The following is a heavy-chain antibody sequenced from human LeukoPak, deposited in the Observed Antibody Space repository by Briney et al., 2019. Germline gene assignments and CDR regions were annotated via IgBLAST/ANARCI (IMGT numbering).Heavy chain of an antibody. CDR1: GFTFSSYS. CDR2: ISSSSSYI. D-gene: IGHD3-22*01. CDR3: ARGFVDSSGYTGDY. J-gene: IGHJ4*02. Sequence: GGSLRLSCAASGFTFSSYSMNWVRQAPGKGLEWVSSISSSSSYIYYADSVKGRFTISRDNAKNSLYLQMNSLRAEDTAVYYCARGFVDSSGYTGDYWGQGTLVTVSS. V-gene: IGHV3-21*01.